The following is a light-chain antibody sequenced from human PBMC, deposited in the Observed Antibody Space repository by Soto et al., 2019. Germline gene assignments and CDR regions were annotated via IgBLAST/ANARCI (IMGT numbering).Light chain of an antibody. Sequence: EIVMTQSPATLSVSPGESAALYCRASESISRNLAWYQQKPGQAPRLLVYGASTRASGVAARFSGGGSGTEFTLTISSLQSEDFAIYLCQQYHNWPPAWTFGQGTKVEIK. V-gene: IGKV3-15*01. CDR1: ESISRN. CDR2: GAS. CDR3: QQYHNWPPAWT. J-gene: IGKJ1*01.